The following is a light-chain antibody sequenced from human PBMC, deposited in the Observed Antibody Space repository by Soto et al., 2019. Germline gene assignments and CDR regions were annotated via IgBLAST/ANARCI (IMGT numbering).Light chain of an antibody. CDR1: QSVSSSY. Sequence: EIGLTQSPGTLSLSPGERATLSCRASQSVSSSYLAWYQQKPGQAPRHLIYGTSSRATGIPDRFSGSGSGTDFTLTITRLEPEDFAVYYCQLFGSSPRYTFGQGTEMDIK. CDR3: QLFGSSPRYT. V-gene: IGKV3-20*01. J-gene: IGKJ2*01. CDR2: GTS.